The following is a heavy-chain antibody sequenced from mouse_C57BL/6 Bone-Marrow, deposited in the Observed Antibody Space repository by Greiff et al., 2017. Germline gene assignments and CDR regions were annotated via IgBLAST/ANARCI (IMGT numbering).Heavy chain of an antibody. V-gene: IGHV14-4*01. D-gene: IGHD2-5*01. Sequence: VQLQQSGAELVRPGASVKLSCTASGFNIKDDYMHWVKQRPEQGLEWIGWIDPENGDTEYASKFQGKATITADTSSYTAYLQLSSLTSEDTAVYYCTFYSKWTWFAYWGQGTLVTVSA. CDR3: TFYSKWTWFAY. J-gene: IGHJ3*01. CDR1: GFNIKDDY. CDR2: IDPENGDT.